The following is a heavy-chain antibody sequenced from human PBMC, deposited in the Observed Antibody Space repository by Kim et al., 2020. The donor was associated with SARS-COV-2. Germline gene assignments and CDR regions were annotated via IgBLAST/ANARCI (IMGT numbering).Heavy chain of an antibody. V-gene: IGHV5-51*01. D-gene: IGHD1-26*01. Sequence: TPSFQGQVTISADKSISPAYLQWSSLKASDTAMYYCARHGRGGGAAFFDPWGQGTLVTVSS. CDR3: ARHGRGGGAAFFDP. J-gene: IGHJ5*02.